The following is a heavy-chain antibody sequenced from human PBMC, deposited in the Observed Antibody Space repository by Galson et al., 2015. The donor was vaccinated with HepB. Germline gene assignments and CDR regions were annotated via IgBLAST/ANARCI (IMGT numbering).Heavy chain of an antibody. CDR3: ARDARVLPRNNWFDP. D-gene: IGHD2/OR15-2a*01. CDR2: IWYDGSNK. V-gene: IGHV3-33*01. J-gene: IGHJ5*02. CDR1: GFTFSSYG. Sequence: SLRLSCAASGFTFSSYGMHWVRQAPGKGLEWVAVIWYDGSNKYYADSVKGRFTISRDNSKNTLYLQMNSLRAEDTAVYYCARDARVLPRNNWFDPWGQGTLVTVSS.